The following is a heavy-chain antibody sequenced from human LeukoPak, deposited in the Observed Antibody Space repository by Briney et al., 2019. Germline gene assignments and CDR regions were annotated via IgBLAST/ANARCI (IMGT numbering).Heavy chain of an antibody. CDR3: TTYLTT. Sequence: GGSLRLSCAVSGFPFNNAWLGWVRQAPGKGLEWVGRITSKADGGATDYAAPVEGRFTISRDDSENTLYLQMNSLKSEDTAIYYCTTYLTTRGQGTLVAVSS. V-gene: IGHV3-15*01. D-gene: IGHD4/OR15-4a*01. J-gene: IGHJ4*02. CDR1: GFPFNNAW. CDR2: ITSKADGGAT.